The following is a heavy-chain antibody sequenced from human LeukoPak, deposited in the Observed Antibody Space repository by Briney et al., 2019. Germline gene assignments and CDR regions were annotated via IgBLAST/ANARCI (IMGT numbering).Heavy chain of an antibody. V-gene: IGHV3-74*01. Sequence: PGGSLRLSCAASGFTFSSYWMHWVRQAPGKGLVWVSRINSDGSSTSYADSVKGRFTISRDSAKNTLFLQMDSLGADDTAVYYCARAMGCSSTSCYSYYFDYWGQGTLVTVSS. CDR1: GFTFSSYW. D-gene: IGHD2-2*01. CDR2: INSDGSST. CDR3: ARAMGCSSTSCYSYYFDY. J-gene: IGHJ4*02.